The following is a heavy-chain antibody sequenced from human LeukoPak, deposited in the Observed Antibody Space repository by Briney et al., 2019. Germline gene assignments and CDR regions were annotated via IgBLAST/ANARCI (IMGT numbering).Heavy chain of an antibody. CDR2: ISGSGGST. D-gene: IGHD4/OR15-4a*01. CDR1: GFSFSSSA. V-gene: IGHV3-23*01. Sequence: GGSLRLSCAASGFSFSSSAMTWVRQAPGKVLEWVSGISGSGGSTYDADSVKGRFTISRDNSKNTLDLQMNSLRVEDTAVYYCAKVTMVGWYFDLWGRDTLVTVSS. J-gene: IGHJ2*01. CDR3: AKVTMVGWYFDL.